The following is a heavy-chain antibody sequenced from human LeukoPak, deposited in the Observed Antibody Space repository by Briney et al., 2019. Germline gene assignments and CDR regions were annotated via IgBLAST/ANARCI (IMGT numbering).Heavy chain of an antibody. V-gene: IGHV3-64*01. J-gene: IGHJ6*03. CDR1: GFTFSSYA. Sequence: PGGSLRLSCAASGFTFSSYAMHWVRQAPGKVLEYVSAISSNGGSTYYANSVKGRFTISRDNSKNTLYLQMGSLRAEDMAVYYCARNHDDYGDYGYYYYYYMDVWGKGTTVTVSS. CDR3: ARNHDDYGDYGYYYYYYMDV. D-gene: IGHD4-17*01. CDR2: ISSNGGST.